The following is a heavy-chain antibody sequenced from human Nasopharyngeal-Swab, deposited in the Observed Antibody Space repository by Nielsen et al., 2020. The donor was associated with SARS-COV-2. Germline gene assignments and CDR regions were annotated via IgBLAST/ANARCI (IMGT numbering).Heavy chain of an antibody. D-gene: IGHD3-16*02. CDR2: IFSNDEK. V-gene: IGHV2-26*01. J-gene: IGHJ4*02. Sequence: CQAPGKALEWLAHIFSNDEKSYSTSLKSRLTISKDTSKSQVVLTMTNMDPVDTVTYYCARIDYDYVWGSYRYTGGYFDYWGQGTLVTVSS. CDR3: ARIDYDYVWGSYRYTGGYFDY.